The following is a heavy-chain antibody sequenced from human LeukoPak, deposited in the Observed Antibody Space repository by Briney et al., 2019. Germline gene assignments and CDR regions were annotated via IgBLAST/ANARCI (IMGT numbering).Heavy chain of an antibody. CDR2: INPNSGST. CDR1: GYTFTGYY. J-gene: IGHJ4*02. V-gene: IGHV1-2*02. D-gene: IGHD3-9*01. Sequence: ASVKVSCKASGYTFTGYYMNWVRQAPGQGLEWMGWINPNSGSTNYAQRFQGRVTMTRDTSISTAYMELSRLRSDDTAVYYCARDRVLRYFDLTQIDYWGQGTLVTVSS. CDR3: ARDRVLRYFDLTQIDY.